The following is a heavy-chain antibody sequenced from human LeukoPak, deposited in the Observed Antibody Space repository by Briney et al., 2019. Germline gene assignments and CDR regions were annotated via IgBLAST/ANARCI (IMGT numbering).Heavy chain of an antibody. Sequence: GGSLRLSCAASGFTFSSYAMHWGRQAPGKGQEWVAVISYDVSNKYYADSVKGRFTVSRDNSKNTLYLQMNSLRAEDTAVYYCARSYCSGGSCGAFDIWGQGTMVTVSS. V-gene: IGHV3-30*04. D-gene: IGHD2-15*01. J-gene: IGHJ3*02. CDR2: ISYDVSNK. CDR3: ARSYCSGGSCGAFDI. CDR1: GFTFSSYA.